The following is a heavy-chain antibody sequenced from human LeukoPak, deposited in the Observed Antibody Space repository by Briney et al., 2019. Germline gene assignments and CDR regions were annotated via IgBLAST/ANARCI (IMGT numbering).Heavy chain of an antibody. CDR3: ARVTGGRYCSTTSCYMRGWFDP. J-gene: IGHJ5*02. CDR2: INPNSGGT. Sequence: ASVKVSCKASGYTFTSYGISWVRQAPGQGLEWMGWINPNSGGTNYAQKFQGRVTMTRDTSISTAYMELSRLRSDDTAVYYCARVTGGRYCSTTSCYMRGWFDPWGQGTLVTVSS. D-gene: IGHD2-2*02. CDR1: GYTFTSYG. V-gene: IGHV1-2*02.